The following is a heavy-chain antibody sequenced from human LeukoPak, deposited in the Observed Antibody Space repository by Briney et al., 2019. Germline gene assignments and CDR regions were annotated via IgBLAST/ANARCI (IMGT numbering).Heavy chain of an antibody. D-gene: IGHD4-17*01. J-gene: IGHJ6*03. CDR1: GFTFSSYG. Sequence: GGSLRLSCAASGFTFSSYGMHWVRQAPGKGLEWVAFIGYDGSNKYTADSARGRFTLSRDNSKDTLYLQMNGLRAEDTAVYYCAKRGGTTVTTSNFHMDVWGKGTTVTVSS. CDR3: AKRGGTTVTTSNFHMDV. CDR2: IGYDGSNK. V-gene: IGHV3-30*02.